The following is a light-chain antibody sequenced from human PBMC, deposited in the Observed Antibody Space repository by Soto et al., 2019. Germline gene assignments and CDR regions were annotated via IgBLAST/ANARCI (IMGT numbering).Light chain of an antibody. CDR2: DAS. Sequence: DIHMTQSPSSLSASVGYRFTITCQASQDINNYLNWYQQKSGKAPKLLIYDASDLETGVPSRFSGSGSGTDFTFTISSLQPEDIETYYCQQYDNPPPTFGGGTKVDIK. V-gene: IGKV1-33*01. CDR3: QQYDNPPPT. J-gene: IGKJ4*01. CDR1: QDINNY.